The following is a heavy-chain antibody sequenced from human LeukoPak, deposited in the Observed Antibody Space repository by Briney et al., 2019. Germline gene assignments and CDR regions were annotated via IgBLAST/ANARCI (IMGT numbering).Heavy chain of an antibody. CDR3: AKDQECPDGDYYYYGMDV. CDR2: ISGSGGST. J-gene: IGHJ6*02. D-gene: IGHD3-3*01. CDR1: GFTFSSYA. Sequence: PGGSLRLSCAASGFTFSSYAMSWVRQAPGKGLEWVSAISGSGGSTYYADSVKGRFTISRDNSKNTLYLQMNSLRAEDTAVYYCAKDQECPDGDYYYYGMDVWGQGTTVTVSS. V-gene: IGHV3-23*01.